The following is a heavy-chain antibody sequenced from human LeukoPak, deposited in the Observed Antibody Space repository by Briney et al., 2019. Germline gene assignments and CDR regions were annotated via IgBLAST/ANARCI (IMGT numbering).Heavy chain of an antibody. CDR1: GGSISSHY. Sequence: SETLSLTCTVSGGSISSHYWSWIRQPPGKGLEWIGYIYYSGSTNYNPSLKSRVTISVDTSKNQFSLKLSSVTAADTAVYYCARGNSQQLVPFDYWGQGTLVTVSS. V-gene: IGHV4-59*11. D-gene: IGHD6-13*01. CDR2: IYYSGST. CDR3: ARGNSQQLVPFDY. J-gene: IGHJ4*02.